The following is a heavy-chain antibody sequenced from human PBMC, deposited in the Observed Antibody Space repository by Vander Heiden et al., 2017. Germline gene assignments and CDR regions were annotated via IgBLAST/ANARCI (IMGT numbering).Heavy chain of an antibody. CDR3: AKVAVVVAVSGTSISFDD. V-gene: IGHV3-23*01. CDR2: MSGSGGTT. J-gene: IGHJ4*02. D-gene: IGHD6-19*01. CDR1: GFTFSSYA. Sequence: EVQLLESGGGLVQPGGSLRLSCAASGFTFSSYAMSWVRQAPGKGLEWVSTMSGSGGTTYYADSVMGRFTISRDYSNNALYLQMNSLRDDDTEVYYCAKVAVVVAVSGTSISFDDWGQGTLVTVP.